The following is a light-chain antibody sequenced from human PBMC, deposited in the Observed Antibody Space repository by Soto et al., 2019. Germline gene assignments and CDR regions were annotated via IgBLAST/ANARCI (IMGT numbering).Light chain of an antibody. V-gene: IGLV1-44*01. J-gene: IGLJ1*01. CDR1: SSNFGDNT. CDR3: AAWDASLDGYV. CDR2: INV. Sequence: QSVLTQPPSASGTPGQRVTISCSTSSSNFGDNTVNWYQQVPGTAPNLLIFINVQRPSGVPDRFSASTSGTSASLAISGLQSEDEADYYCAAWDASLDGYVFGTGTKLTVL.